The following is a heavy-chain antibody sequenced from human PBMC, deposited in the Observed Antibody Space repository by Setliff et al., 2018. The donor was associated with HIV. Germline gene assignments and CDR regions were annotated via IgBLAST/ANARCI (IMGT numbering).Heavy chain of an antibody. CDR1: GGSISSTNW. Sequence: PSETLSLTCAVSGGSISSTNWWSWVRQPPGKGLEWIGEIYHSGSTNYNPSLKSRVTISADTSKNEFFLKLSSVTAADTAIYYCARVPRITTLRNAFDIWGQGTMVTVSS. CDR3: ARVPRITTLRNAFDI. V-gene: IGHV4-4*02. J-gene: IGHJ3*02. CDR2: IYHSGST. D-gene: IGHD3-3*01.